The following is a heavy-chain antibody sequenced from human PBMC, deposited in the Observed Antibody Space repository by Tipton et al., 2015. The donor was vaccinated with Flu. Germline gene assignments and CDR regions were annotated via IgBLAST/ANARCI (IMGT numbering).Heavy chain of an antibody. CDR2: IYYSGST. D-gene: IGHD6-19*01. CDR1: GGSISSSSYY. J-gene: IGHJ4*02. V-gene: IGHV4-39*07. CDR3: ARGPGRYSSGWYFVDY. Sequence: TLSLTCTVSGGSISSSSYYWGWIRQPPGKGLEWIGSIYYSGSTYYNPSLKSRVTISVDTSKNQFSLKLSSVTAADTSGYYCARGPGRYSSGWYFVDYWGQGALVTVSS.